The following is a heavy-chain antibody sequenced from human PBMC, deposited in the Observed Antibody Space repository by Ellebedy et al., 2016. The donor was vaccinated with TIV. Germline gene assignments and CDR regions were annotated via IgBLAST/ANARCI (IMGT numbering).Heavy chain of an antibody. Sequence: GGSLRLSCAASGFTFSDYGLYWVRQAPGKGLEWVAVIWYDGTNKNYADFAEGRFIISRDNSKNTVYLQMNNLRGEDTATYYCARKYSSALWADHWGQGTLVTVSS. CDR1: GFTFSDYG. V-gene: IGHV3-33*07. CDR3: ARKYSSALWADH. D-gene: IGHD3-22*01. J-gene: IGHJ4*02. CDR2: IWYDGTNK.